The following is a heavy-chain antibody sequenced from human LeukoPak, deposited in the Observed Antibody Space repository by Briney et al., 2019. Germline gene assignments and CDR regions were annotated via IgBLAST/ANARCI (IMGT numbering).Heavy chain of an antibody. Sequence: GGTLRLSCAASGFTFSNYWMSWVRQAPGKGLEWVANIKQDGSEKNYVGSVKGRFTVSRDNAKNSLDLQMNSLRAEDTAVYYCARDRQAAAGRVVYYYGMDVWGQGTTVTVSS. D-gene: IGHD6-13*01. V-gene: IGHV3-7*01. CDR3: ARDRQAAAGRVVYYYGMDV. CDR2: IKQDGSEK. CDR1: GFTFSNYW. J-gene: IGHJ6*02.